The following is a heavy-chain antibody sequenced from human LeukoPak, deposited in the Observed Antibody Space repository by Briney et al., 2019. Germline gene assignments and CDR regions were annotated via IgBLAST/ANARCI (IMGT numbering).Heavy chain of an antibody. J-gene: IGHJ4*02. Sequence: SETLSLTCTVSSGSISTSNYYWGWVRQPPGKALEWIGNIFYSGSTYYSPSLKSRVTISLDTSRNQFSLKLNSVTAADTALYYCAREEGPWGTMVRGVIIGATGSGPFDYWGQGTLVTVSS. CDR3: AREEGPWGTMVRGVIIGATGSGPFDY. CDR2: IFYSGST. V-gene: IGHV4-39*07. D-gene: IGHD3-10*01. CDR1: SGSISTSNYY.